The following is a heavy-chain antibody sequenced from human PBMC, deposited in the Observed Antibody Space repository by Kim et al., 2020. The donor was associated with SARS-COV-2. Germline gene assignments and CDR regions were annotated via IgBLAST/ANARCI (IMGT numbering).Heavy chain of an antibody. D-gene: IGHD3-3*02. CDR3: ARSASRAHFWSGYYYFDY. CDR1: GGSFSGYY. CDR2: INHSGST. Sequence: SETLSLTCAVYGGSFSGYYWSWIRQPPGKGLEWIGEINHSGSTNYNPSLKSRVTISVDTSKNQFSLKLSSVTAADTAVYYCARSASRAHFWSGYYYFDYWGQGTLVTVSS. J-gene: IGHJ4*02. V-gene: IGHV4-34*01.